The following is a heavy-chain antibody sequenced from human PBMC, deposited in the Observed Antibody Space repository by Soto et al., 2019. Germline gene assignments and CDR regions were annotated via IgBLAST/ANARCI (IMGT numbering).Heavy chain of an antibody. V-gene: IGHV1-18*01. CDR1: GYTFTSYC. Sequence: ASVKVSCKASGYTFTSYCISWVRQAPGQGLEWMGWISAYNGNTNYAQKLQGRVTMTTDTSTSTAYMELRSLRSDDTAVYYCARDRYCTNGVCHTSGVFDYWGQGTLVTVSS. CDR2: ISAYNGNT. CDR3: ARDRYCTNGVCHTSGVFDY. J-gene: IGHJ4*02. D-gene: IGHD2-8*01.